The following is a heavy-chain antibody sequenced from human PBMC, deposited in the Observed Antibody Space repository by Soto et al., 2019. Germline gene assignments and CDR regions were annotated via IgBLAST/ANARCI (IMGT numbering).Heavy chain of an antibody. Sequence: GGSLRLSCAASGLTFKSYAMSWVRRAPGKGLEWVSGISGSGGSTDYADSVKGRFTISRDNSKNTLYLQMNSLRVEDTALYYCAKGQYSGVAGGLDYWGQGTLVTVSS. V-gene: IGHV3-23*01. CDR1: GLTFKSYA. CDR2: ISGSGGST. D-gene: IGHD1-26*01. CDR3: AKGQYSGVAGGLDY. J-gene: IGHJ4*02.